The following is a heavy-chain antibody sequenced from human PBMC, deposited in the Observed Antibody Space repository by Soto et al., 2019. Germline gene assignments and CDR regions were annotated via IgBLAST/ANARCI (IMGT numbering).Heavy chain of an antibody. J-gene: IGHJ4*02. CDR1: GYSISSGYY. CDR3: ARVRYYYDSSGYYPYYVDY. V-gene: IGHV4-38-2*01. CDR2: IYHSGST. D-gene: IGHD3-22*01. Sequence: PETLSHTCAVSGYSISSGYYWGWIRQPPGKGLEWIGSIYHSGSTYYNPSLKSRVTISVDTSKNQFSLKLSSVTAADTAVYYCARVRYYYDSSGYYPYYVDYWGQGTLVTVS.